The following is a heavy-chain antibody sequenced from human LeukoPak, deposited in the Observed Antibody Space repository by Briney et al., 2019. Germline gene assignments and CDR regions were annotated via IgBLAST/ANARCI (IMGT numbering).Heavy chain of an antibody. J-gene: IGHJ5*02. V-gene: IGHV3-21*01. CDR3: ARSYAEIGTNNWFDP. Sequence: RGSLRLSCAASGFTFSSYNTNWVRQAPGQGLECVSSISSSSSYIYYADSVNGRFTISRDNAKNSLYLQMNSLRAEDTAVYYCARSYAEIGTNNWFDPWGQGTLVTVSS. CDR1: GFTFSSYN. D-gene: IGHD1-26*01. CDR2: ISSSSSYI.